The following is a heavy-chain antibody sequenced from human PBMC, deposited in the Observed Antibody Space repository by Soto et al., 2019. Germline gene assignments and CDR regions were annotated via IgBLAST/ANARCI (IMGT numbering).Heavy chain of an antibody. CDR1: GASIISYY. CDR3: AKEGSGSYFNWFDY. Sequence: SETLSLTCSVSGASIISYYWSWIRQPPGKGLEWIGYIYDSGSTKYNPSLKSRVTISIDTSKNQFSLKLSSVTAADTAVYYCAKEGSGSYFNWFDYWGQGTLVTVSS. J-gene: IGHJ5*01. D-gene: IGHD1-26*01. V-gene: IGHV4-59*01. CDR2: IYDSGST.